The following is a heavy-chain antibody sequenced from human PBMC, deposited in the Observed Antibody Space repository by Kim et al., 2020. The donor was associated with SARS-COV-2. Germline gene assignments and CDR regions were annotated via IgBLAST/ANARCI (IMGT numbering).Heavy chain of an antibody. Sequence: TRYHQAVEGQVTISDDKSISTVFLHWGSLKASDTAMYYCARSYGDQAFDVWGQGTMITVSS. D-gene: IGHD4-17*01. V-gene: IGHV5-51*01. CDR3: ARSYGDQAFDV. J-gene: IGHJ3*01. CDR2: T.